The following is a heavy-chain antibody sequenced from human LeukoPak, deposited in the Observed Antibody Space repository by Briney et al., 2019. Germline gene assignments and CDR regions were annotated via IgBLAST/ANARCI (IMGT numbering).Heavy chain of an antibody. CDR1: GGSFSGYY. CDR2: INHSGST. CDR3: ARARYDYFDY. V-gene: IGHV4-34*01. Sequence: ASETLSLTCAVYGGSFSGYYWSWIRQPPGKGLEWIGEINHSGSTNYNPSLKSRVTISVDTSKNQFSLKLSSVTAADTAVYYCARARYDYFDYWGQGTLVTVSS. J-gene: IGHJ4*02. D-gene: IGHD2-15*01.